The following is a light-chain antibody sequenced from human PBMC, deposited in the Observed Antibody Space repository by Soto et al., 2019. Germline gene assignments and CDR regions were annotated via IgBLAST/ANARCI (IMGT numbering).Light chain of an antibody. J-gene: IGLJ3*02. CDR3: QSYDSSLSGWV. CDR2: GNS. CDR1: SSNIGAGYD. Sequence: QSVLTQPPSVSEAPGQRVTISCTGSSSNIGAGYDVHWYQQLPGTAPKLLIYGNSNRPSGVPDRFSGSKSGTSASLAITGLRAEDEADYNCQSYDSSLSGWVFGGGTKLTVL. V-gene: IGLV1-40*01.